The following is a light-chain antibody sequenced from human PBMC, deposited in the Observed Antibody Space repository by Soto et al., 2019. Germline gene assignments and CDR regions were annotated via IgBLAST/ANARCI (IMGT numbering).Light chain of an antibody. J-gene: IGKJ1*01. V-gene: IGKV3-20*01. Sequence: EIVMPQSPATLSVSPGGRATLSCRASQSIGDTLAWYQXNXGXXPRLVIYRASSTATDIPDQFSGGESGXDCTLTINRFEPEDFAVYYCEQYRSSQGWTLGQGTKVDIK. CDR1: QSIGDT. CDR3: EQYRSSQGWT. CDR2: RAS.